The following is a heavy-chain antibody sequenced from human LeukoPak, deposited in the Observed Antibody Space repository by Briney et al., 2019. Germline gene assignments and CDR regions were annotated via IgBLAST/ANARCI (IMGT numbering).Heavy chain of an antibody. J-gene: IGHJ4*02. CDR3: ARVGYSGYGWDY. Sequence: GESLKISCKGSGDIFTTYWIGWVRQMPGQGLEWMGIIYPGDSDTRYSPSFQGQVTISADKSITTAYLQWSSLKASDTAIYYCARVGYSGYGWDYWGQGTLVTVSS. CDR2: IYPGDSDT. D-gene: IGHD5-12*01. V-gene: IGHV5-51*01. CDR1: GDIFTTYW.